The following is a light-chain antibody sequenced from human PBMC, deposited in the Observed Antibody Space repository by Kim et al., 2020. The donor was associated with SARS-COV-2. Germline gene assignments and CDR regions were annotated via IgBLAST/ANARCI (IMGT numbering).Light chain of an antibody. Sequence: DIQMTQSPSSLSASVGDRVTITCQASQDISNYLNWYQQKPGKAPKLLIYDASNLETGVPSRFSGSGSGTDFTFTISSLQPEDIATYYCQQYDNLPLSFGGGTKLGI. CDR3: QQYDNLPLS. CDR1: QDISNY. V-gene: IGKV1-33*01. J-gene: IGKJ4*01. CDR2: DAS.